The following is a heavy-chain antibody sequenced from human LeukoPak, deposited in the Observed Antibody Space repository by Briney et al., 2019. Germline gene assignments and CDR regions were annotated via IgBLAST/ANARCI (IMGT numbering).Heavy chain of an antibody. V-gene: IGHV1-46*01. CDR2: INPSGGST. CDR1: GYTSTSYY. Sequence: ASVKVSCKASGYTSTSYYMHWVRQAPGQGLEWMGIINPSGGSTSYAQKFQGRVTMTRDMSTSTVYMELSSLRSEDTAVYYCAREIVVVPAAMMDLYYYYYMDVWGKGTTVTVSS. J-gene: IGHJ6*03. CDR3: AREIVVVPAAMMDLYYYYYMDV. D-gene: IGHD2-2*01.